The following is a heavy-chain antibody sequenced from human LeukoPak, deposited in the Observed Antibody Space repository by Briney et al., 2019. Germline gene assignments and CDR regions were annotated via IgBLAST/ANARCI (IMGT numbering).Heavy chain of an antibody. D-gene: IGHD1-1*01. J-gene: IGHJ3*02. Sequence: GGSLRLSCVASGFSFTNAWMGWVRRAPGKGLEWVGRIRNQRDGGTTDYAAPVRGRFSISRDDSKDTLYLQMDSLKLEDTAVYYCTEYNSKNAFQIWGQGTMVTVSS. CDR2: IRNQRDGGTT. CDR3: TEYNSKNAFQI. V-gene: IGHV3-15*01. CDR1: GFSFTNAW.